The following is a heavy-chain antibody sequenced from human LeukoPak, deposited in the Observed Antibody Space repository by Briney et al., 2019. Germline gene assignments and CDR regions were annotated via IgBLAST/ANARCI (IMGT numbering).Heavy chain of an antibody. Sequence: QPGGSLRLSCAASGFRFSSHEMNWVRQAPGKGLEWVSYISSSSSIIYYADSVKGRFTISRDNAKNSLYLQMNSLRAEDTAVYYCAREGRVWSSGWYDYWGQGTLVTVSS. J-gene: IGHJ4*02. CDR1: GFRFSSHE. CDR3: AREGRVWSSGWYDY. V-gene: IGHV3-48*03. CDR2: ISSSSSII. D-gene: IGHD6-19*01.